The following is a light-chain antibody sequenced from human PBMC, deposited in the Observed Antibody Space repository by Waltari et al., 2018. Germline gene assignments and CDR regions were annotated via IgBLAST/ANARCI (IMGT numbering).Light chain of an antibody. Sequence: EIVMTQSPVTLSVSPGERATLSCRASQSVGDNLAWYQQRPGQSPRLLIYAASTRATDVPARFSGSGSGTEFTLTINSLQSEDSAVYYCQHYNNWPPGTTFGQGTKLEIK. CDR2: AAS. CDR3: QHYNNWPPGTT. V-gene: IGKV3-15*01. CDR1: QSVGDN. J-gene: IGKJ1*01.